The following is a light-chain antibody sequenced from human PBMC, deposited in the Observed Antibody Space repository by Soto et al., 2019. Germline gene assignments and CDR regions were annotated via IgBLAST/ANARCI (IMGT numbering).Light chain of an antibody. Sequence: EIVMTQSPATLSVSPGERATLSCRASQSVSSNLAWYHQKPGQAPRLLIYGASTRATGIPARFSGRGSGTAVTLTISSLQSEDFAVYYCQQYNNWPPWTFGQGTQLEIK. CDR2: GAS. CDR3: QQYNNWPPWT. V-gene: IGKV3-15*01. CDR1: QSVSSN. J-gene: IGKJ2*02.